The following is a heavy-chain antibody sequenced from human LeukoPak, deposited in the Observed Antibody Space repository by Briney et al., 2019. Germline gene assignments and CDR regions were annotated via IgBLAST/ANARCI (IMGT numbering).Heavy chain of an antibody. Sequence: GGSLRLSYAASGFTFSSYWMHWVRQAPGKGLVWVSRINSDGSSTSYADSVKGRFTISRDNAKNTLYLQMNSLRAEDTAVYYCARGEGANHYDAFDIWGQGTMVTVSS. V-gene: IGHV3-74*01. CDR1: GFTFSSYW. CDR3: ARGEGANHYDAFDI. CDR2: INSDGSST. D-gene: IGHD1-26*01. J-gene: IGHJ3*02.